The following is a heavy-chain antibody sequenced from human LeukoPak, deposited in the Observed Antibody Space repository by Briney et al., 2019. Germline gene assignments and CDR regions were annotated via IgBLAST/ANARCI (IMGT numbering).Heavy chain of an antibody. V-gene: IGHV3-48*03. CDR1: GFSFKTYE. D-gene: IGHD1/OR15-1a*01. CDR2: ISVGGSDE. CDR3: ARDVGSNNGRPA. J-gene: IGHJ5*02. Sequence: GGSLRLSCVASGFSFKTYEMNWVRQAPGKGLEWISYISVGGSDEDYADSVKGRFSISRDNAKNSLFLQMNSLRVEDTAVYYCARDVGSNNGRPAWGQGTLVTVSS.